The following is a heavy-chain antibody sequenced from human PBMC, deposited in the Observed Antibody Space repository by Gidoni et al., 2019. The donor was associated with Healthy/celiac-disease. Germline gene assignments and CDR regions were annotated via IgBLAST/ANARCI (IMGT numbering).Heavy chain of an antibody. V-gene: IGHV4-39*01. Sequence: QLQLQESGPGLVKPSETLSLTCTVSGGSISSSSYYWGWIRQPPGKGLEWIGSIYYSGSTYYNPSLKSRVTISVDTSKNQFSLKLSSVTAADTAVYYCARQYAWWLRPLYFDYWGQGTLVTVSS. CDR2: IYYSGST. CDR3: ARQYAWWLRPLYFDY. D-gene: IGHD5-12*01. J-gene: IGHJ4*02. CDR1: GGSISSSSYY.